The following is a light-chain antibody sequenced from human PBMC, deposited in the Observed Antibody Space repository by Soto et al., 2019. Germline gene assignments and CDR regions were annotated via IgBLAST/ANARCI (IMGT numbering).Light chain of an antibody. CDR3: QQYNSYSQT. CDR1: QDVSSW. CDR2: DAS. Sequence: VQMTNSPSTLSASVVYRFTITFRANQDVSSWLAWYQQKPGKAPKLLIYDASSLESGVPPRFSGSGSGTEFTLTISSLQPDDFATYYCQQYNSYSQTFGQGTKVDI. J-gene: IGKJ1*01. V-gene: IGKV1-5*01.